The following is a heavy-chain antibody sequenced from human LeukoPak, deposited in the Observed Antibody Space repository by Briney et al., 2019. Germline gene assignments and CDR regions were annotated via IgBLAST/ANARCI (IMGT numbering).Heavy chain of an antibody. Sequence: GGSLRLSCAASGFTFSSYWMSWVRQAPGKGLEWVANIKQDGSEKYYVDSVKGRSTISRDNAKNSLYLQMNSLRAEDTAVYYCARPKTIFGVVMGAFDIWGQGTMVAVSS. V-gene: IGHV3-7*01. CDR2: IKQDGSEK. CDR1: GFTFSSYW. J-gene: IGHJ3*02. CDR3: ARPKTIFGVVMGAFDI. D-gene: IGHD3-3*01.